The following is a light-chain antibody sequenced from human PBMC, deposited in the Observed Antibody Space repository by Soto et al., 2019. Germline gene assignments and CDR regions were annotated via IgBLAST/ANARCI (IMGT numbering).Light chain of an antibody. Sequence: DIQVTQSPSSLSASVGDRVTITCRSRQSIISYLNWYQQKAGKAPQLLIYAASIFQSGVPARFSGGGSGTDFTLTISSLQPEDYAIYFCQQTYSGPRTFGQGTKLEIK. J-gene: IGKJ2*02. CDR1: QSIISY. CDR3: QQTYSGPRT. V-gene: IGKV1-39*01. CDR2: AAS.